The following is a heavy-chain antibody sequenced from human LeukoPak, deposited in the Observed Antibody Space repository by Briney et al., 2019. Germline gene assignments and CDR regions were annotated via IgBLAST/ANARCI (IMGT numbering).Heavy chain of an antibody. D-gene: IGHD2-21*02. V-gene: IGHV1-69*13. CDR1: GGTFSSYA. CDR2: IIPIFGTA. J-gene: IGHJ4*02. Sequence: GASVKVSCKVSGGTFSSYAISWVRQAPGQGLEWMGGIIPIFGTASHAQKFQGRVTITADESTSTAYMELSSLRSEGTAAYYCARDRLGETETYFDYWGQGTQVTVSS. CDR3: ARDRLGETETYFDY.